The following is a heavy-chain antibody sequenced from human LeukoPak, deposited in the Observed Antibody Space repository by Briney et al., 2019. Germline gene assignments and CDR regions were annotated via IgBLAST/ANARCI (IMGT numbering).Heavy chain of an antibody. Sequence: PGGSLRLSCSASGFIFSRYAMHWVRQAPGKGLEYVSGINNNGDNTYYSDSVKARLTISRDNFKNTLFLQMTGLRNEDTAVYYCVKTMVTFGGVIRTDAFDIWGQGTMVTVS. D-gene: IGHD3-16*01. J-gene: IGHJ3*02. V-gene: IGHV3-64D*06. CDR2: INNNGDNT. CDR1: GFIFSRYA. CDR3: VKTMVTFGGVIRTDAFDI.